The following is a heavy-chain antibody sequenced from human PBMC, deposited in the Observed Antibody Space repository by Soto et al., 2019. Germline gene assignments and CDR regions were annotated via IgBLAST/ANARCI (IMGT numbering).Heavy chain of an antibody. CDR2: MTGSDGRT. V-gene: IGHV3-23*01. CDR3: AKALRGGMDV. Sequence: PGGSLRLSCAASGFTFSSSGMSWVRQAPGKGLEWVSLMTGSDGRTYYADSVKGRFTISRDNSKNTLYLQMNSPRAEDTAVYYCAKALRGGMDVWGQGTTVTVSS. CDR1: GFTFSSSG. J-gene: IGHJ6*02.